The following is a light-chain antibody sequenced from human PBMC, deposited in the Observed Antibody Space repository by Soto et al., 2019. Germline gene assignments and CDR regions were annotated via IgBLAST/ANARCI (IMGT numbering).Light chain of an antibody. CDR2: EDN. CDR1: SGSIASNY. V-gene: IGLV6-57*01. J-gene: IGLJ3*02. CDR3: QSYDSSNWV. Sequence: NFMLTQPHSVSESPGKTVTISCTRSSGSIASNYVQWYQQRPGSSPTTVIYEDNQRPSGVPDRFSGSIDSSSNSASLTISGLKTEDEADYYCQSYDSSNWVFGAGTTLTVL.